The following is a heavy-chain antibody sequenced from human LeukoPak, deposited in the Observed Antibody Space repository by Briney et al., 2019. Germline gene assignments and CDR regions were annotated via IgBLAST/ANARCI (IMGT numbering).Heavy chain of an antibody. D-gene: IGHD3-10*01. J-gene: IGHJ5*02. CDR2: VSGSGGST. Sequence: GGSLRLSCAASGFTFSSYAMSWVRQAPGKGLEWVSTVSGSGGSTYYADSVKGRFTISRDNSKNTLYLQMNTLRAEATAVYYCANARGMFDPWGQGALLTVSS. CDR1: GFTFSSYA. V-gene: IGHV3-23*01. CDR3: ANARGMFDP.